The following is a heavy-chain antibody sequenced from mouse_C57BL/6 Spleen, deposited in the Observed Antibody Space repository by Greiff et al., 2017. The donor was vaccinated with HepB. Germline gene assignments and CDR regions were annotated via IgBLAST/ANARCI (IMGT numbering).Heavy chain of an antibody. CDR1: GYTFTEYT. J-gene: IGHJ3*01. Sequence: QVQLKESGAELVKPGASVKLSCKASGYTFTEYTIHWVKQRSGQGLEWIGWFYPGSGSIKYNEKFKDKATLTADKSSSTVYMELSRLTAEDSAVYFCARHEDWGYGNAYWAYWGQGTLVTVSA. D-gene: IGHD2-1*01. CDR2: FYPGSGSI. V-gene: IGHV1-62-2*01. CDR3: ARHEDWGYGNAYWAY.